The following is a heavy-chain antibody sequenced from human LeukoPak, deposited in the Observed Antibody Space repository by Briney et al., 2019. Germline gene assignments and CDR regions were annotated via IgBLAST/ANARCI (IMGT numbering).Heavy chain of an antibody. CDR3: ARAVVGGSYSHFDY. D-gene: IGHD1-26*01. CDR2: IYYSGST. CDR1: GGSISSYH. V-gene: IGHV4-59*01. Sequence: SETLSLTCTVSGGSISSYHWSWIRQPPGEGLEWIAYIYYSGSTNYNPSLKSRVTISVDTSENQFSLNLSSVTAADTAVYYCARAVVGGSYSHFDYWGQGTLVTVSS. J-gene: IGHJ4*02.